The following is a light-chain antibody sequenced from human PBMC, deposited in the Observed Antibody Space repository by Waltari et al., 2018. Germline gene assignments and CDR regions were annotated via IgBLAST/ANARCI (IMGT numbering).Light chain of an antibody. CDR2: DVR. CDR3: SSYTSSSAPHV. CDR1: SSDVGGYNY. V-gene: IGLV2-14*03. J-gene: IGLJ1*01. Sequence: HSALTQPASVSGSPGQSITISCTGTSSDVGGYNYVSWYQQHPCKAPKLLIYDVRNRPPVVSNLISGAKSGDTGALTSSRLQAEDEADYYSSSYTSSSAPHVFGTRTKVTVL.